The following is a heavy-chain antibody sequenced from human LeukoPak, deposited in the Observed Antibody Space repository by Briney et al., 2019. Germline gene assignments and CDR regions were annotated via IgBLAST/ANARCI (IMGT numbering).Heavy chain of an antibody. Sequence: GGSLRLSCAASGFTFSSYAMSWLRQAPGKGLEWLSAISGSGGSTYYADSVKGRFTISRDNSKNTLYLQMNSLRAEDTAVYYCAKDPYGDYVVYFDYWGQGTLVTVSS. D-gene: IGHD4-17*01. V-gene: IGHV3-23*01. J-gene: IGHJ4*02. CDR3: AKDPYGDYVVYFDY. CDR2: ISGSGGST. CDR1: GFTFSSYA.